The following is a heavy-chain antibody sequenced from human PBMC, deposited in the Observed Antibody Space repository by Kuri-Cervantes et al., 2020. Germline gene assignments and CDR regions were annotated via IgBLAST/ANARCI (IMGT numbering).Heavy chain of an antibody. CDR3: ARDHWYFDWREYYYYGMDV. CDR1: AGSPSSVGYH. J-gene: IGHJ6*02. V-gene: IGHV4-31*02. Sequence: SETLSLTCTAAAGSPSSVGYHWSWSRQHPGKGLEWVGYIYYSGSTYYNPSLKSRVTISVDTSKNQFSLKLSSVTAADTVVYYCARDHWYFDWREYYYYGMDVWGQGTTVTVSS. D-gene: IGHD3-9*01. CDR2: IYYSGST.